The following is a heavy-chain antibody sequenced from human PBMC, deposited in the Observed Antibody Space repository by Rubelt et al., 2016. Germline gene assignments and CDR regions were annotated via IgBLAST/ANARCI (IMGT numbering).Heavy chain of an antibody. J-gene: IGHJ6*02. CDR1: GGSFSGYY. CDR3: ARGRRGSSSWLGRDYYGMDV. CDR2: IHHSGST. D-gene: IGHD6-13*01. Sequence: QVQLQQWGAGLLKPSETLSLTCAVYGGSFSGYYWSWIRQPPGKGLEWIGEIHHSGSTNYNPSLKSRVTISVDTSKNQFSLKLSLVTAADTAVYYCARGRRGSSSWLGRDYYGMDVWGQGTTVTVSS. V-gene: IGHV4-34*01.